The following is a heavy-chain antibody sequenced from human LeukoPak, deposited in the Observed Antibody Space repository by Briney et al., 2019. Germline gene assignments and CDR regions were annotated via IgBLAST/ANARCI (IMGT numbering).Heavy chain of an antibody. Sequence: PGGSLRLSCAASGVTVSSNYMSWVRQAPGKGLEWVSDIYSGGRTYYADSVKGRFTISRDNSKNTLYLQMNSLRAEDTAVYYCARARSREYSSGWYHDYWGQGTLVTVSS. CDR3: ARARSREYSSGWYHDY. CDR1: GVTVSSNY. D-gene: IGHD6-19*01. CDR2: IYSGGRT. J-gene: IGHJ4*02. V-gene: IGHV3-53*01.